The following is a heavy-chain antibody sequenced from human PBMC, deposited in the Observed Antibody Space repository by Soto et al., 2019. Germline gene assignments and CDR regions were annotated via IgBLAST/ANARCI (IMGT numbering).Heavy chain of an antibody. CDR1: GGSISSGDYY. V-gene: IGHV4-30-4*01. Sequence: SETLSLTCTVSGGSISSGDYYWSWIRQPPGKGLEWIGYIYYSGSTYYNPSLKSRVTISVDTSKNQFSLKLSSVTAADTAVYYCARAVDYGDYFDYWGQGTLVTVS. D-gene: IGHD4-17*01. CDR2: IYYSGST. CDR3: ARAVDYGDYFDY. J-gene: IGHJ4*02.